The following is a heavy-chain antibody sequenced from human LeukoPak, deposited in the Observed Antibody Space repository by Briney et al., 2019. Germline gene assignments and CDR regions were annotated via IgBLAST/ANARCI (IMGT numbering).Heavy chain of an antibody. CDR1: GFTFSNFA. CDR3: AKQPRSSSYY. J-gene: IGHJ4*02. V-gene: IGHV3-23*01. D-gene: IGHD3-22*01. CDR2: ISSFVGST. Sequence: PGASLRLSCVASGFTFSNFAMSWVRQVPGKGLEWVSTISSFVGSTYYADSVKGRFTISRDNSKNTVYLQMNSLRDEDTAIYYCAKQPRSSSYYWGRGTLVTVSS.